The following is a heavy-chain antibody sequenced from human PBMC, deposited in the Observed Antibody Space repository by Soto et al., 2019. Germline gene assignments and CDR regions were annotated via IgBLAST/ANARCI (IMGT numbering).Heavy chain of an antibody. V-gene: IGHV3-48*02. CDR2: ISSSSSTI. CDR1: GFTFSSYS. CDR3: ARGGRDDFWSGYFYYYYYGMDV. D-gene: IGHD3-3*01. Sequence: EVQLVESGGGLVQPGGSLRLSCAASGFTFSSYSMNWVRQAPGKGLEWVSYISSSSSTIYYADSVKGRFTISRDNAKNSLYRQMNSLRDEDTAVYYCARGGRDDFWSGYFYYYYYGMDVWGQGTTVTVSS. J-gene: IGHJ6*02.